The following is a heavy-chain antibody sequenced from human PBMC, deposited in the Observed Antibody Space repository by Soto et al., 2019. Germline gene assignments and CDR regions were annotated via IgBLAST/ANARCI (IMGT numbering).Heavy chain of an antibody. CDR1: GGSFSGYY. CDR2: INHSGST. V-gene: IGHV4-34*01. CDR3: ARGVRDIVLMVYAVGVNWFDP. J-gene: IGHJ5*02. D-gene: IGHD2-8*01. Sequence: SETLSLTXAVYGGSFSGYYWSWIRQPPGKGLEWIGEINHSGSTNYNPSLKSRVTISVDTSKNQFSLKLSSVTAADTAVYYCARGVRDIVLMVYAVGVNWFDPWGQGTLVTVSS.